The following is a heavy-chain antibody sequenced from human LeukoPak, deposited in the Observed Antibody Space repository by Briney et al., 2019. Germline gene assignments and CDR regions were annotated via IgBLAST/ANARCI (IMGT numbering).Heavy chain of an antibody. Sequence: GGSLRLSCAVSGSSVSYYYMNWVRQAPGKGLEWVSLIRGSGETFYADSVKGRFTISRDDSKNTVYLQMNSLRVEDTAEYFCARDRAATQDWVEFDPWGQGTLVTVSS. D-gene: IGHD3/OR15-3a*01. V-gene: IGHV3-66*03. CDR1: GSSVSYYY. J-gene: IGHJ5*02. CDR2: IRGSGET. CDR3: ARDRAATQDWVEFDP.